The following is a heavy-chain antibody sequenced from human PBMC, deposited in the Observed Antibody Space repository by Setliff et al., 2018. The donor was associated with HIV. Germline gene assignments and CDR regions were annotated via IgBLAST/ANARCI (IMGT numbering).Heavy chain of an antibody. CDR3: ARDVRSGYYLSPFDY. CDR1: GFTFSSYT. D-gene: IGHD3-22*01. V-gene: IGHV3-21*01. Sequence: PGGSLRLSCAASGFTFSSYTMNWVRQAPGKGLEWVSSISSSSYYIYYADSVKGRFTISRDNAKNSLYLQMNSLRAEDTAVYYCARDVRSGYYLSPFDYWGQGTLVTVSS. J-gene: IGHJ4*02. CDR2: ISSSSYYI.